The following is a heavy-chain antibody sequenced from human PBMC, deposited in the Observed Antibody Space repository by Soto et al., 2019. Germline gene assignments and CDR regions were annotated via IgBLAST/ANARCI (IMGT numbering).Heavy chain of an antibody. CDR2: IYSGGTP. Sequence: GGSLRLSCAASGFTVSSNYMGWVRQAPGKGLEGVSVIYSGGTPNYADSVKGRFTISRDNSRNTLYLQMYNLRAEDTAVYYCARLKEDGYSLYFDYWGQGTLVTVSS. D-gene: IGHD5-18*01. V-gene: IGHV3-53*01. CDR3: ARLKEDGYSLYFDY. CDR1: GFTVSSNY. J-gene: IGHJ4*02.